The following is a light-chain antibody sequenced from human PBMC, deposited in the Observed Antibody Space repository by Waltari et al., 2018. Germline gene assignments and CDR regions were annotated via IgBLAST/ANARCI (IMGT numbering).Light chain of an antibody. V-gene: IGLV3-25*03. CDR1: ALPNQY. J-gene: IGLJ1*01. CDR2: KDS. CDR3: QSADISGSYV. Sequence: SYELTQPPSVSVSPGQTATITCSGDALPNQYTYWYQQESGQAPMLVIYKDSARPSGIPARFSGSSSGTTATLTISGVRAEDEADYYCQSADISGSYVFGPGTQVFVL.